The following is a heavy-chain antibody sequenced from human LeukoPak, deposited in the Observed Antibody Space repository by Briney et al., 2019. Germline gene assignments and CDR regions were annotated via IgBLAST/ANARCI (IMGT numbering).Heavy chain of an antibody. D-gene: IGHD3-22*01. V-gene: IGHV3-48*03. J-gene: IGHJ4*02. Sequence: GGSLRLSCAASGFTFSSYGMNWVRQAPGKGLEWVSYIISSSTTIYYADSVKGRFTISRDNAKNSLYLQMNSLRAEDTAVYYCARGGYYFDYWGQGTLVTVSS. CDR2: IISSSTTI. CDR1: GFTFSSYG. CDR3: ARGGYYFDY.